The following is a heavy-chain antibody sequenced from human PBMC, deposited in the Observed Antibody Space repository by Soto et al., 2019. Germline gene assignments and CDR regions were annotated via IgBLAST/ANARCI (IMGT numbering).Heavy chain of an antibody. Sequence: KPSETLSLTCAVSGGSISSSNWWSWVRQPPGKGLEWIGEIYHSGSTNYNPSLKSRVTISVDKSKNQFSLKLSSVTAADTAVYYCARSGDAGSAYYDFWSGYTSYYYGMDVWGQGTTVTVSS. D-gene: IGHD3-3*01. CDR2: IYHSGST. CDR3: ARSGDAGSAYYDFWSGYTSYYYGMDV. CDR1: GGSISSSNW. V-gene: IGHV4-4*02. J-gene: IGHJ6*02.